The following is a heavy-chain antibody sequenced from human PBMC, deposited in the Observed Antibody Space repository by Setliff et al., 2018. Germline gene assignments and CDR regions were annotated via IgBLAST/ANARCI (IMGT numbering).Heavy chain of an antibody. J-gene: IGHJ4*02. Sequence: PSETLSLTCAVYGDSLSGYYWSWIRQSPKKGLEWIGEIVPGRDTLYSPSLESRLTITIDTSKSQFSLKLSSVTAADTAVYYCARHATYYYGSGNLPFDSWGQGTLVTVSS. CDR2: IVPGRDT. CDR1: GDSLSGYY. V-gene: IGHV4-34*12. CDR3: ARHATYYYGSGNLPFDS. D-gene: IGHD3-10*01.